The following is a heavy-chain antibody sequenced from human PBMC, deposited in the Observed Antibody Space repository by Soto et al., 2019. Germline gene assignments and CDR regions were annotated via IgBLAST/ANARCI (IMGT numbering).Heavy chain of an antibody. CDR1: GFTFSSYG. D-gene: IGHD3-3*01. J-gene: IGHJ4*02. CDR2: ISYNGSNK. CDR3: SNPLTIFGVVSPFDY. V-gene: IGHV3-30*18. Sequence: GGSLRLSCAASGFTFSSYGMNWVRQAPGKGLEWVAVISYNGSNKYYADSVKGRFTISRDNSKNTLYLQMNSLRAEDAAVYSFSNPLTIFGVVSPFDYWGQGTLVTVSS.